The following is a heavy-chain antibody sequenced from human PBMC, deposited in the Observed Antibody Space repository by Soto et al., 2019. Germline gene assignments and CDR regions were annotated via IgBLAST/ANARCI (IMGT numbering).Heavy chain of an antibody. V-gene: IGHV3-23*01. CDR3: ARMEDFWSGYFQNFDY. CDR1: GFTFSSYA. J-gene: IGHJ4*02. D-gene: IGHD3-3*01. Sequence: GGSLRPSCADSGFTFSSYAMSWVRQAPGKGLEWVSAISGSGGSTYYADSVKGRFTISRDNSKNTLYLQMNSLRAEDTAVYYCARMEDFWSGYFQNFDYWGQGTLVTVSS. CDR2: ISGSGGST.